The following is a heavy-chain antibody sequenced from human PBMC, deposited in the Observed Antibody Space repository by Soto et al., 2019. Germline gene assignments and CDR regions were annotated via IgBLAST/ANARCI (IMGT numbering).Heavy chain of an antibody. CDR1: GLIFNNAW. CDR3: CARDGFWSDYTQVALDY. CDR2: IKSKTDGGTT. J-gene: IGHJ4*02. Sequence: EVQLVESGGGLVKPGGSLRLSCAASGLIFNNAWLNWVRQAPGKGMEWVGRIKSKTDGGTTDYTAPVKGRFTISRDDSXNXEYLQMNGLKIEDTAVYYCCARDGFWSDYTQVALDYWGQGTLVTVSS. V-gene: IGHV3-15*07. D-gene: IGHD3-3*01.